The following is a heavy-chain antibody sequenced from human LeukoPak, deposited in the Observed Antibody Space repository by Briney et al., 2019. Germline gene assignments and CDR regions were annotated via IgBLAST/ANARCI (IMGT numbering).Heavy chain of an antibody. Sequence: GGSLRLSCAASGFTFSSYGMHWVRQAPGKGLEWVAVISYDGSNKYYADSVKGRFTISRDNSKNTLYLQMSSLRAEDTAVYYCASHYYFDYWGQGTLVTVSS. J-gene: IGHJ4*02. CDR1: GFTFSSYG. V-gene: IGHV3-30*03. CDR2: ISYDGSNK. CDR3: ASHYYFDY.